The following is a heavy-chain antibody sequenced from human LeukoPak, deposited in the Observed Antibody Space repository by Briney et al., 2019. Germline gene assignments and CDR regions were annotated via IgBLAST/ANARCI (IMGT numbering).Heavy chain of an antibody. CDR3: AKSYSSSYYGIFDF. D-gene: IGHD6-13*01. Sequence: GGSLRPSCAASGFTFSSYAMSWVRQAPGKGLEWVSAINGNGGNTYYADSVKGRFAISRDNSKNTLHLQMSSLRAEDTAIYFCAKSYSSSYYGIFDFWGQGTLVTVSS. V-gene: IGHV3-23*01. CDR1: GFTFSSYA. J-gene: IGHJ4*02. CDR2: INGNGGNT.